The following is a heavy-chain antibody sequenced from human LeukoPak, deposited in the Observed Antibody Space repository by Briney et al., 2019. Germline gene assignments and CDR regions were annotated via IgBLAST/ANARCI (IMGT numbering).Heavy chain of an antibody. CDR2: ISAYNGNT. J-gene: IGHJ3*02. V-gene: IGHV1-18*03. CDR1: GYTFTSYG. CDR3: ARDRSNDDAFDI. D-gene: IGHD1-1*01. Sequence: ASVKVSCKGSGYTFTSYGISWVRQAPGQGLEWMGWISAYNGNTNYAQKLQGRVTLTTDTSTSTAYMELSSLRSEDMAVYYCARDRSNDDAFDIWGQGTMVTVSS.